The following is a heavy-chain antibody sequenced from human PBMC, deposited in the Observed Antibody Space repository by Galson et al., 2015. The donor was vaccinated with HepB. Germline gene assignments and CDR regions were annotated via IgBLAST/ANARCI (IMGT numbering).Heavy chain of an antibody. D-gene: IGHD1-26*01. Sequence: CAISGDSVSSNSAAWNWIRQSPSRGLEWLGRTYYRSKWYNDYAVSVKSRITINPDTSKNQFSLQLNSVTPEDTAVYYCARDSEWELLPRKHYYYGMDVWGQGTTVTVSS. V-gene: IGHV6-1*01. CDR3: ARDSEWELLPRKHYYYGMDV. CDR1: GDSVSSNSAA. J-gene: IGHJ6*02. CDR2: TYYRSKWYN.